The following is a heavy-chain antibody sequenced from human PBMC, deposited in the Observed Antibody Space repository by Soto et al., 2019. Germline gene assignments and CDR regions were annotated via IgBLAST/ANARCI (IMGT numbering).Heavy chain of an antibody. V-gene: IGHV3-23*01. Sequence: EVQLLESGGGLVQPGGSLRLSCAASGFTFSSYAMSWVRQVPGKGLEWVSAISGSGGSTYYADSVKGRFTISRDNSKNTLYLQMNSLRAEDTAVYYCAKDKLTYYYDSSGRGYFEYWGHGTLVNVSS. CDR2: ISGSGGST. J-gene: IGHJ4*01. D-gene: IGHD3-22*01. CDR3: AKDKLTYYYDSSGRGYFEY. CDR1: GFTFSSYA.